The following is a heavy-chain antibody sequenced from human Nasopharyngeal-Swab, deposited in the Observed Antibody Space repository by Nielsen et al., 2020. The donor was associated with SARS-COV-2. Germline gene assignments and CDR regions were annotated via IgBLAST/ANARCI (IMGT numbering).Heavy chain of an antibody. Sequence: GEPLKISCKASGYNFASYWIGWVRQMPGRGLEWMGIIYPGDSDTRYSPSFQGQVTISVDKSINTAFLHSSSLKASDIATYYCARSGTYYGMDVWGQGTTVIVSS. J-gene: IGHJ6*02. CDR1: GYNFASYW. V-gene: IGHV5-51*01. D-gene: IGHD1-26*01. CDR3: ARSGTYYGMDV. CDR2: IYPGDSDT.